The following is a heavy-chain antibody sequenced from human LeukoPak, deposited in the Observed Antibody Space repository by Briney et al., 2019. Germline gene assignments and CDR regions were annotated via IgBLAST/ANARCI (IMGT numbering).Heavy chain of an antibody. V-gene: IGHV3-21*01. CDR2: ISSSSSYI. J-gene: IGHJ4*02. CDR3: ARAYDFWSGLNDY. D-gene: IGHD3-3*01. Sequence: GGSLRLSCAASGFTFSSYSMNWVRQAPGKGLEWVSSISSSSSYIYYADSVKGRFTISRDNAKNSLYLQMSSLRAEDTAVYYCARAYDFWSGLNDYWGQGTLVTVSS. CDR1: GFTFSSYS.